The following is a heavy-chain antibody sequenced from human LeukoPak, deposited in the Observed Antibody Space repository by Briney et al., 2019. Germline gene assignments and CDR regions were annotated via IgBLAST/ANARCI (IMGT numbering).Heavy chain of an antibody. CDR1: GGSISSGDYY. CDR3: AIYCASASCYLRDLDY. J-gene: IGHJ4*02. V-gene: IGHV4-30-4*08. CDR2: IYYSGST. Sequence: SETLSHTCTVSGGSISSGDYYWSWVRQPPGKGLEWIGYIYYSGSTSYNPSLKSRVTIAVDASKNQFSLKLSSVTAADTAVYYCAIYCASASCYLRDLDYWGQGTLVTVSS. D-gene: IGHD2-2*01.